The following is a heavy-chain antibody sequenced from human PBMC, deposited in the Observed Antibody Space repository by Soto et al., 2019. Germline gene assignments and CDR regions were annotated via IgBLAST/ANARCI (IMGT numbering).Heavy chain of an antibody. CDR3: ARDKSPTYYYDTSGYYPLGY. CDR2: ISSSSSYI. D-gene: IGHD3-22*01. CDR1: GFTFSSYS. J-gene: IGHJ4*02. V-gene: IGHV3-21*01. Sequence: GGSLRLSCAASGFTFSSYSMNWVRQAPGKGLEWVSSISSSSSYIYYADSVKGRFTISRDNAKNSLYLQMNSLRAEDTAVYYCARDKSPTYYYDTSGYYPLGYWGQGTLVTVSS.